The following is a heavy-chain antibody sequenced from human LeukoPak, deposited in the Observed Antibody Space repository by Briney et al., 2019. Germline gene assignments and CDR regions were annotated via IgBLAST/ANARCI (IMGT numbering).Heavy chain of an antibody. Sequence: PGESLRLSCEASGFTFTKFWMSWVRQAPGKGLEWVANIQEDGKKENYVDFVRGRFTISRDNAKNSIYLQMNSLRVEDTAVYYCAKDIVGGGDDYWGQGTLVIVSS. D-gene: IGHD2-21*02. CDR1: GFTFTKFW. CDR2: IQEDGKKE. J-gene: IGHJ4*02. CDR3: AKDIVGGGDDY. V-gene: IGHV3-7*01.